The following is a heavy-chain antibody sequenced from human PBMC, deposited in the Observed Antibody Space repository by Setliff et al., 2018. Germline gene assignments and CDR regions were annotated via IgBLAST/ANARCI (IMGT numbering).Heavy chain of an antibody. D-gene: IGHD3-3*01. CDR3: ARERTIFGILVISGWFDP. CDR2: VSASGRT. Sequence: SETLSLTCTVSGASISDYYWTWIRQPAGKELEWIGRVSASGRTTYNPSLKSRVTMSVDTSRNQISLNLTSVTAADTAMYYCARERTIFGILVISGWFDPWGQGTVVTVPQ. CDR1: GASISDYY. V-gene: IGHV4-4*07. J-gene: IGHJ5*02.